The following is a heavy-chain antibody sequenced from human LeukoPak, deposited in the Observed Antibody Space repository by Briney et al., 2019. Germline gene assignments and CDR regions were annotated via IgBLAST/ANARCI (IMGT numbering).Heavy chain of an antibody. CDR2: IYYSGST. CDR1: GGSISSSSYY. J-gene: IGHJ6*03. V-gene: IGHV4-39*07. CDR3: VRVGFCSGSRCHMHYYYYMDV. Sequence: SETLSLTCTVSGGSISSSSYYWGWIRQPPGKGLEWIGSIYYSGSTYYNPSLKSRLSISVDTSKNHFSLKLRSVTAADTAVYYCVRVGFCSGSRCHMHYYYYMDVWGNGTTVSVSS. D-gene: IGHD2-2*02.